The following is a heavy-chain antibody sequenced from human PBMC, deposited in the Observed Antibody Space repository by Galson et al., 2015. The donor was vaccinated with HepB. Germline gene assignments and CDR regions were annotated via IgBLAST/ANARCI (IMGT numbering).Heavy chain of an antibody. CDR2: MNPNSGNT. CDR3: AREGVPVTTAGWPNYYYYGMDV. V-gene: IGHV1-8*01. CDR1: GYTFTSYD. D-gene: IGHD4-17*01. Sequence: SVKVSCKASGYTFTSYDINWVRQATGQGLEWMGWMNPNSGNTGYAQKFQGRVTMTRNTSISTAYMELSSLRSEDTAVYYCAREGVPVTTAGWPNYYYYGMDVWGQGTMVTVSS. J-gene: IGHJ6*02.